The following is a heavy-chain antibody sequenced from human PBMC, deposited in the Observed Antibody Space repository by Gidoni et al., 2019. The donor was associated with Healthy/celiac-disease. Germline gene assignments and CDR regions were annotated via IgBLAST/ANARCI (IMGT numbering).Heavy chain of an antibody. CDR1: GFPFSSYS. J-gene: IGHJ6*02. CDR3: ARVLEYYYGMDV. D-gene: IGHD1-1*01. Sequence: EVQLVESGGGLVKPGGSLRLSCAASGFPFSSYSMNWVRQAPGKGLEWVSSISSSSSYIYYADSVKGRFTISRDNAKNSLYLQMNSLRAEDTAVYYCARVLEYYYGMDVWGQGTTVTVSS. CDR2: ISSSSSYI. V-gene: IGHV3-21*01.